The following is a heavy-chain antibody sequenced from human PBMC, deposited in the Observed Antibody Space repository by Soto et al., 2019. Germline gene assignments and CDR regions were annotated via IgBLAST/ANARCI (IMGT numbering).Heavy chain of an antibody. CDR1: GGSGSSGEYY. CDR2: IYYSGNT. D-gene: IGHD3-16*02. V-gene: IGHV4-61*08. J-gene: IGHJ5*02. CDR3: ATRRLLSPESSP. Sequence: EALSLTCTVSGGSGSSGEYYWSWIRQPPGKGLEWIGYIYYSGNTNYNPSLKSRVIISVDTSKNLFSLKLTSVTAADTAMYYCATRRLLSPESSPWGQGTLVTVSS.